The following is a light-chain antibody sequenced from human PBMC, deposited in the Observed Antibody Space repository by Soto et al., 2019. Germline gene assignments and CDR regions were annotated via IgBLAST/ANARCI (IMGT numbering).Light chain of an antibody. CDR1: QSVSSY. CDR2: DAS. Sequence: EIVLAQSPATLSLSPGDRATLSCGASQSVSSYLAWYQQKPGQAPRLLIYDASNRATGIPARFSGSGSGTDFTLTISSLEPEDFAVYYCQQRSNSFGQGTRLEI. CDR3: QQRSNS. V-gene: IGKV3-11*01. J-gene: IGKJ5*01.